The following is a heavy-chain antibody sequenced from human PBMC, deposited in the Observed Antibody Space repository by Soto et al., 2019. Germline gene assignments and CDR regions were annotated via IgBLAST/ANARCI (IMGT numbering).Heavy chain of an antibody. V-gene: IGHV4-59*01. Sequence: SETLSLTCTVSGGSISSYYWSWIRQPPGKGLEWIGYIYYSGSTNYNPSLKSRVTISVDTSKNQFSLKLSSVTAADTAVYYCARDLRLGYCSSTSCYGGGPYSDYWGQGTLVTVS. CDR1: GGSISSYY. D-gene: IGHD2-2*01. CDR3: ARDLRLGYCSSTSCYGGGPYSDY. J-gene: IGHJ4*02. CDR2: IYYSGST.